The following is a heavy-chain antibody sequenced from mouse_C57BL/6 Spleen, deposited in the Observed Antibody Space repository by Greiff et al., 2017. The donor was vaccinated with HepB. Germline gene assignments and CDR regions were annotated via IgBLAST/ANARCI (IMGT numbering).Heavy chain of an antibody. CDR2: IYPGDGDT. CDR1: GYAFSSSW. CDR3: ARSQLTLDY. D-gene: IGHD3-3*01. J-gene: IGHJ2*01. V-gene: IGHV1-82*01. Sequence: VQGVESGPELVKPGASVKISCKASGYAFSSSWMNWVKQRPGKGLEWIGRIYPGDGDTNYNGKFKGKATLTADKSSSTAYMQLSSLTSEDSAVYFCARSQLTLDYWGQGTTLTVSS.